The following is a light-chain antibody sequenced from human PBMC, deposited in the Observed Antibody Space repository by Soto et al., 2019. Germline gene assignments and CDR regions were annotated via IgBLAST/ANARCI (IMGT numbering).Light chain of an antibody. CDR1: SGHSSYI. J-gene: IGLJ3*02. CDR3: ETWDSGG. V-gene: IGLV4-60*01. CDR2: LEGSGSY. Sequence: QAVVTQSSSASASLGSSVKLTCTLSSGHSSYIIAWHQQQPGKAPRYLMKLEGSGSYNKGSGVPDRFSGSSSGADRYLTISNLQLEDEADYYCETWDSGGFGGGTKLTVL.